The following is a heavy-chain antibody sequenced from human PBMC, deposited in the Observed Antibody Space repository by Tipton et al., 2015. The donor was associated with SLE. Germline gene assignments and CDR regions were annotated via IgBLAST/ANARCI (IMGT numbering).Heavy chain of an antibody. CDR1: AGSISKNY. V-gene: IGHV4-59*08. CDR2: IFYTGST. CDR3: ARHSGSYPLNY. Sequence: TLSLTCSVSAGSISKNYWSWIRQPPGEGLEWIGYIFYTGSTKYNPSLQSRVTISVDRSKSQFFLKLNSVTAADTAIYYCARHSGSYPLNYWGQGTLVIVSS. J-gene: IGHJ4*02. D-gene: IGHD1-26*01.